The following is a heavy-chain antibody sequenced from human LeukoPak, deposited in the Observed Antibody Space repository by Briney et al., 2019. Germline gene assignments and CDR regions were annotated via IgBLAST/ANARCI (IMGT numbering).Heavy chain of an antibody. Sequence: GGSLRLSCAASGFTFSSYEMNWVRQAPGKGLEWASYISSSGSTIYYADSVKGRFTISRDNAKNSLYLQMNSLRAEDTAVYYCARGGQQLVLQRFDPWGQGTLVTVSS. CDR3: ARGGQQLVLQRFDP. V-gene: IGHV3-48*03. D-gene: IGHD6-13*01. CDR2: ISSSGSTI. CDR1: GFTFSSYE. J-gene: IGHJ5*02.